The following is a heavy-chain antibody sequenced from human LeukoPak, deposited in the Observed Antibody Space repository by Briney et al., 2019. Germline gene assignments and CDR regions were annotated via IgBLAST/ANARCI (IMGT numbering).Heavy chain of an antibody. D-gene: IGHD2-21*01. CDR1: GGSISSYY. V-gene: IGHV4-4*07. Sequence: SETLSLTCTVSGGSISSYYWSWIRQPAGKGLEWIGRIYTRSGSTDYNPSLKSRVTMSVDTSKNQFSLKLNSVTAADTAVYYCARAGASYSFDYWGQGTLVTVSS. J-gene: IGHJ4*02. CDR3: ARAGASYSFDY. CDR2: IYTRSGST.